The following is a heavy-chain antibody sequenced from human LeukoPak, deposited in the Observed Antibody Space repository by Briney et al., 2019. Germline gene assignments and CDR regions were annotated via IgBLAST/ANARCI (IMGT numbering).Heavy chain of an antibody. V-gene: IGHV5-51*01. CDR2: IHPGDSET. D-gene: IGHD4-17*01. CDR3: ARRDDYGDPSYFDF. Sequence: GESLKISCKGSGYSFTSYWIGWVRQMPGKGLEWMGIIHPGDSETRYRPSFQGQVTISVDKSISAAYLQWRSLKASDSAMYYCARRDDYGDPSYFDFWGQGTLVTVSS. J-gene: IGHJ4*02. CDR1: GYSFTSYW.